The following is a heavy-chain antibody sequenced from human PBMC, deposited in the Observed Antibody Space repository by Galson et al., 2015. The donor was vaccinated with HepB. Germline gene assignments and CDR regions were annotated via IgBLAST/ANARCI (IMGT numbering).Heavy chain of an antibody. CDR2: ISSSSSYI. V-gene: IGHV3-21*01. J-gene: IGHJ6*02. CDR1: GFTFSSYS. CDR3: ARENEGGSAGYYGMDV. D-gene: IGHD1-1*01. Sequence: SLRLSCAASGFTFSSYSMNWVRQAPGKGLEWVSSISSSSSYIYYADSVKGRFTISRDNAKNSLYLQMNSLGAEDTAVYYRARENEGGSAGYYGMDVRGQGTTVTVSS.